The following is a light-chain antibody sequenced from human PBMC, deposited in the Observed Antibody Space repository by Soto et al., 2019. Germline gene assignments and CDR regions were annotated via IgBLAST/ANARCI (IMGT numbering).Light chain of an antibody. V-gene: IGKV1-39*01. CDR3: QQSFSPLLT. CDR2: AAS. CDR1: QTISTY. J-gene: IGKJ4*01. Sequence: DIQMTQSPSSLSACVGDRVTITCRASQTISTYLSWFQQKPGKAPKVLIYAASTLQSGVPSRFSGSASGAEFTLTISNLQSEDFATYYCQQSFSPLLTFGGGTKVDIK.